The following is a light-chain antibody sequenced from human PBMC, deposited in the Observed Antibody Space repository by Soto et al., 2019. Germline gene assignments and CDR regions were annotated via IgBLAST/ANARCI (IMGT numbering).Light chain of an antibody. CDR3: SSYAGSNYPYV. J-gene: IGLJ1*01. Sequence: QSVLTQPPSASGSPGQSVTISCTGTSGDVGSYDYVSWYQQHPGKAPKLLIYEVTKRPLGVPDRFSGSKYGNAASLTVSGLQAYDEADYYCSSYAGSNYPYVFGTGTKLTVL. V-gene: IGLV2-8*01. CDR2: EVT. CDR1: SGDVGSYDY.